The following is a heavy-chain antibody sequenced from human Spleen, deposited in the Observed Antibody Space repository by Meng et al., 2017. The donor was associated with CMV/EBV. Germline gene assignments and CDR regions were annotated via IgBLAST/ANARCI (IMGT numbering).Heavy chain of an antibody. D-gene: IGHD3-22*01. CDR2: VNANSGAK. J-gene: IGHJ4*02. V-gene: IGHV1-2*02. Sequence: ASVKVSCKASGYTFTGYYMNWVRQAPGQGLEWMGWVNANSGAKDYAQKFQGRVTMTRDTSISTAYMELSRLRSDDTAIYFCARVFYYDSSGYYFDCWGQGTLVTVSS. CDR1: GYTFTGYY. CDR3: ARVFYYDSSGYYFDC.